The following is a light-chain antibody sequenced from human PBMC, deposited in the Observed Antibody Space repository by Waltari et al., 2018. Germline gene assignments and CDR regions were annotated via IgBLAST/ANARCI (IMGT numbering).Light chain of an antibody. V-gene: IGLV2-23*02. Sequence: QSALTQPASVSGSPGQSITISCTGTNSDVGSYDRVSWYQQHPGKAPKVMISEVSKRPSWVSTRFSGSNPGNTASLTISGLQAEDEADYYCFSYAGSSTFDWVFGGGTKLTVL. CDR2: EVS. CDR3: FSYAGSSTFDWV. CDR1: NSDVGSYDR. J-gene: IGLJ3*02.